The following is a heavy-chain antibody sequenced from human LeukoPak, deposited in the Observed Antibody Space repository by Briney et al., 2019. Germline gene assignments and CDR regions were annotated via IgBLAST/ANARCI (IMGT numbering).Heavy chain of an antibody. Sequence: GGSLRLSCAASGFTFSSYGMHWVRQAPGKGLEWVAVISYDGSNKYYADSVKGRFTISRDNSKNTLYLQMNSLRAEDTAVYYCAKEGQQRGIDYWGQGTLVTVSS. D-gene: IGHD6-13*01. CDR1: GFTFSSYG. V-gene: IGHV3-30*18. CDR2: ISYDGSNK. CDR3: AKEGQQRGIDY. J-gene: IGHJ4*02.